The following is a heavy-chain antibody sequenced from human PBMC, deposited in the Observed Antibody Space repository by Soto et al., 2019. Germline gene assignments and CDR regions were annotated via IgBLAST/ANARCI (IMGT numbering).Heavy chain of an antibody. CDR2: INPNSGDT. J-gene: IGHJ3*02. CDR1: GYTFTGLY. CDR3: AVQEHAFDS. D-gene: IGHD1-1*01. Sequence: SVQVSCKASGYTFTGLYMHWVRQAPGQGLEWMGWINPNSGDTNYVQKFQGRVTMTRDTSISTAYMELSRLRSDDTAVYYCAVQEHAFDSWGQGTMVTVS. V-gene: IGHV1-2*02.